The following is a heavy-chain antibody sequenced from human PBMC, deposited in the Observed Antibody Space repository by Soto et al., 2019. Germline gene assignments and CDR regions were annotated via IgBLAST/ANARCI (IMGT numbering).Heavy chain of an antibody. Sequence: ASVKVSCKASGYTFTSYDINWVRQATGQGLEWMGWMNPNSGNTGYAQKFQGRVTMTRNTSISTAYMELSSLRSEDTAVYYCARGVSKPAARPRGSNWFDPWGQGTLVTVSS. CDR2: MNPNSGNT. J-gene: IGHJ5*02. V-gene: IGHV1-8*01. CDR1: GYTFTSYD. CDR3: ARGVSKPAARPRGSNWFDP. D-gene: IGHD6-6*01.